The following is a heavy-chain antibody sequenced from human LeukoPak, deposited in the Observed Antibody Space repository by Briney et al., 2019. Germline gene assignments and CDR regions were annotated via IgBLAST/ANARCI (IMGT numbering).Heavy chain of an antibody. CDR3: ARDQDYYTVWTS. CDR2: IYSGGST. CDR1: GFTVSSNY. V-gene: IGHV3-66*01. Sequence: GGSLRLSCAASGFTVSSNYMSWVRQAPGKGLEWVSVIYSGGSTYYADSVKGRFTISRDNSKNTLYLQMNSLRAEDTAVYYCARDQDYYTVWTSGAKGPRSPSP. J-gene: IGHJ6*02.